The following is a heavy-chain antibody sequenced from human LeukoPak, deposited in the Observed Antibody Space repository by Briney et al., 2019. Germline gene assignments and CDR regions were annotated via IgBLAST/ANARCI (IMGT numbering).Heavy chain of an antibody. Sequence: PGGSLRLSCAASGFTFDDYAMHWVRQAPGKGLEWVSGISWNSGSIGYADSVKGRFTISRDNAKNSLYLQMNSLRAEDTALYYCAKDRRRNYYYYYMDVWGKGTTVTVSS. CDR3: AKDRRRNYYYYYMDV. V-gene: IGHV3-9*01. CDR2: ISWNSGSI. J-gene: IGHJ6*03. CDR1: GFTFDDYA.